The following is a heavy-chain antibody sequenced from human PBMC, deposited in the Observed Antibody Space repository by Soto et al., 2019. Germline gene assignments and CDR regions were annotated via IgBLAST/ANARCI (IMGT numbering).Heavy chain of an antibody. CDR1: GFTVSSNY. CDR2: IYSGGST. V-gene: IGHV3-53*01. D-gene: IGHD3-10*01. J-gene: IGHJ5*02. CDR3: ARKIVNYYGSGVFDP. Sequence: EVQLVESGGGLIQPGGSLRLSCAASGFTVSSNYMSWVRQAPGKGLEWVSVIYSGGSTYYADSVKGRFTISRDNSKNTLYLQMNSLRAEDTAVYYCARKIVNYYGSGVFDPWGQGTLVTVSS.